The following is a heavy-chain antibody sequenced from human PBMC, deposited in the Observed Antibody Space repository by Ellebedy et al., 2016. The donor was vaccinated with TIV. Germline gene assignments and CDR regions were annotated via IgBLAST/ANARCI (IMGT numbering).Heavy chain of an antibody. D-gene: IGHD2-21*01. CDR1: AFTFSPYS. J-gene: IGHJ4*02. V-gene: IGHV3-48*02. CDR2: ISSGSTTI. CDR3: ASRIQSNFDY. Sequence: GESLKISCAASAFTFSPYSMTWVRQAPGKGLEWVSYISSGSTTIYYADSVKGRFTISRDNAKNSMYLQMNSLRDEDTAVYYCASRIQSNFDYWGQGTLVTVSS.